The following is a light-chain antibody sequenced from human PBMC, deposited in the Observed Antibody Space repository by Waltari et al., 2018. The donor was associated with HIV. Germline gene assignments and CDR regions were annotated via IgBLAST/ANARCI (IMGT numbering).Light chain of an antibody. CDR2: AAS. J-gene: IGKJ4*01. V-gene: IGKV1-27*01. Sequence: DTQMTQSPSSLSASAGDRVPITCRAGQAISNYLAWYQQKPGKIPKLLIYAASTLQSGVPSRFSGSGSGTDFTLTISSLQPEDVATYYCQKYNSAPLTFGGGTKVEIK. CDR3: QKYNSAPLT. CDR1: QAISNY.